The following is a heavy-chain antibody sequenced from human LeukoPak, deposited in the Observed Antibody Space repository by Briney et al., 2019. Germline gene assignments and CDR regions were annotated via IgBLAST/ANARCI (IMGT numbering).Heavy chain of an antibody. CDR2: IIPIFGTA. V-gene: IGHV1-69*13. D-gene: IGHD2-15*01. CDR1: GGTFISYA. CDR3: ARAGCSGGSCYMDAAFDI. Sequence: GASVKVSCKAFGGTFISYAISWVRQAPGQGLEWMGGIIPIFGTANYAQKFQGRVTITADESTSTAYMELSSLRSEDTAVYYCARAGCSGGSCYMDAAFDIWGQGTMVTVSS. J-gene: IGHJ3*02.